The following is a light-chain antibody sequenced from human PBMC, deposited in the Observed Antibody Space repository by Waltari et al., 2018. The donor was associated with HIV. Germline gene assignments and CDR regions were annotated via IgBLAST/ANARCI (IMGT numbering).Light chain of an antibody. CDR1: SSNIGAGYD. V-gene: IGLV1-40*01. Sequence: QSVLTQPPSVSGAPGQRVTISCTGSSSNIGAGYDVHWYQQLPGTAPKLLIYGNSDRPSGVPDRFSVSKSGTSAYLAITGLQAEDEADYYCQSYDSSEGVFGGGTKLTVL. CDR2: GNS. CDR3: QSYDSSEGV. J-gene: IGLJ2*01.